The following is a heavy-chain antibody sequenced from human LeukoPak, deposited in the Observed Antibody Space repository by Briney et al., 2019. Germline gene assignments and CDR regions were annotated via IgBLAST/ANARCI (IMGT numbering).Heavy chain of an antibody. Sequence: GGSLRLSCAASGFTFSSYGMSWVRQAPGKGLEWVSAISGSGGSTYYADSVKGRFTISRDNSKNTLYLQMNSLRAEDTAVYYCAKVYIGAAAASDWFDPWGQGTLVTVSS. V-gene: IGHV3-23*01. CDR3: AKVYIGAAAASDWFDP. CDR1: GFTFSSYG. D-gene: IGHD6-13*01. CDR2: ISGSGGST. J-gene: IGHJ5*02.